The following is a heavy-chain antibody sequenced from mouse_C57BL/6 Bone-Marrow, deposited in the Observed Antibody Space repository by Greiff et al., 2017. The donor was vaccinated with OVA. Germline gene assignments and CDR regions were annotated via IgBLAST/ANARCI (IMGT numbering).Heavy chain of an antibody. J-gene: IGHJ2*01. D-gene: IGHD2-2*01. CDR1: GYTFTSYW. Sequence: VQLQQPGAELVKPGASVKMSCKASGYTFTSYWITWVKQRPGQGLEWIGDIYPGSGRTNFNEKFKSKATLTVDTSSSTAYMQLSSLTSEDSAVYYCAKKGLLWLRRGFDYWGKGTTLTVST. CDR2: IYPGSGRT. V-gene: IGHV1-55*01. CDR3: AKKGLLWLRRGFDY.